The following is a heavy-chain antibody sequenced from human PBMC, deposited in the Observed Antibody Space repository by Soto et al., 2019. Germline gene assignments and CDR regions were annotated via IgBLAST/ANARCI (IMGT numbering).Heavy chain of an antibody. D-gene: IGHD3-3*01. CDR3: AHRVLRTVFGLVTTTAIYFDF. J-gene: IGHJ4*02. CDR2: IYWDDDK. Sequence: QITLNESGPTQVKPRQTLTLTCTFSGFSLTTSGVGVGWIRQSPGKAPEWLALIYWDDDKRYSPSLKSRLTTTKDTSKNQVVLTMADLDPADTATYYCAHRVLRTVFGLVTTTAIYFDFWGQVTPVAVSS. V-gene: IGHV2-5*02. CDR1: GFSLTTSGVG.